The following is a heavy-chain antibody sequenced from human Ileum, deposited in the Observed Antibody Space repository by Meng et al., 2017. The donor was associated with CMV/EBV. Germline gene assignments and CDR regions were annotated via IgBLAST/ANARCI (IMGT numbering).Heavy chain of an antibody. V-gene: IGHV3-30-3*01. CDR1: GFTFSNFA. D-gene: IGHD6-13*01. Sequence: GGSLRLSCAASGFTFSNFAMHWVRQAPGKGLEWLAVISHDGNTIFHADSMKGRFNISRDNSKNTVHLQMNSLRAEDTAVYYCARVKYSSSALSYWGQGTLVTVSS. CDR3: ARVKYSSSALSY. J-gene: IGHJ4*02. CDR2: ISHDGNTI.